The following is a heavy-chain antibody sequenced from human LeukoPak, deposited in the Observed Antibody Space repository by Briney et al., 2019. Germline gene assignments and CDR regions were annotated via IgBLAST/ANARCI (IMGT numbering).Heavy chain of an antibody. CDR1: GYTSTKFY. CDR3: AREEGGGLGGSWGGLFASYYTYYYMDV. J-gene: IGHJ6*03. Sequence: GASVKVSCKASGYTSTKFYIHWVRQAPGQGLEWMGMVNPSDGVTTYAQRFQGRVTMTRDMSTTTVYMDLRSLRSEDTAVYFCAREEGGGLGGSWGGLFASYYTYYYMDVWGRGTTVTVSS. CDR2: VNPSDGVT. V-gene: IGHV1-46*01. D-gene: IGHD3-10*01.